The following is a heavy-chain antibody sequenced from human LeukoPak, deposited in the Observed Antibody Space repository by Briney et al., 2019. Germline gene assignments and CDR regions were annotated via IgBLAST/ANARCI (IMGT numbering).Heavy chain of an antibody. CDR3: ARVAVVTPYHYYYMDV. D-gene: IGHD4-23*01. J-gene: IGHJ6*03. Sequence: SETLSLTCAVYGGSFSGYYWSWIRQPPGKGLEWIGEINHSGSTNYNPSLKSRVTISVDTSKNQFSLKLSSVTAADTAVYYCARVAVVTPYHYYYMDVWGKGTTVTVSS. CDR1: GGSFSGYY. V-gene: IGHV4-34*01. CDR2: INHSGST.